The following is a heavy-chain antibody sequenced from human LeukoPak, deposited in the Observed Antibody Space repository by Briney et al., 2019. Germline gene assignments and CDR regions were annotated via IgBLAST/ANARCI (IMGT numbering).Heavy chain of an antibody. V-gene: IGHV4-34*01. CDR2: IYYTGGT. CDR3: ARHGGTRVTLVQVYYFDY. Sequence: PSETLSLTCAVYGGSFSGYYWSSIRQPPGKGRGWGGSIYYTGGTNYSPSLKSRVTISVDTSKNQFSLKLSSVTAADTAVYYCARHGGTRVTLVQVYYFDYWGQGTLVTVSS. J-gene: IGHJ4*02. D-gene: IGHD4-11*01. CDR1: GGSFSGYY.